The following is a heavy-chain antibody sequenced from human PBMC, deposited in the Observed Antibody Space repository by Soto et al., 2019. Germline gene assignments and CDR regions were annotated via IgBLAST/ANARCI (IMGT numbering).Heavy chain of an antibody. Sequence: QVQLVESGGGVVQPGRSLRLSCEASGFSLRTYAMYWVRQAPGKGLEWVAVISFDGSVKHYADSVKGRVTVSRDNSKNTLYVHMNTLRGDDTAVYYCARGSTSGYFEHWGQGTRVTVSS. V-gene: IGHV3-30*03. J-gene: IGHJ4*02. CDR1: GFSLRTYA. CDR2: ISFDGSVK. D-gene: IGHD2-2*01. CDR3: ARGSTSGYFEH.